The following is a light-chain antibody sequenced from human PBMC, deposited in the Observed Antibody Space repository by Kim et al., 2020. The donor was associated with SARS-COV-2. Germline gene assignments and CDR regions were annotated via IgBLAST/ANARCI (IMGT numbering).Light chain of an antibody. CDR2: RAS. V-gene: IGKV1-39*01. Sequence: DIQMTQSPSSLSASVGDRVTITCRASQSISNFLNWYQQKPGKAPKLLIYRASSLQSGVPSRFSGSGSGTEFTLTISSLQPEDFANYYCQQSYSSPRSFGQGTKLEI. CDR1: QSISNF. J-gene: IGKJ2*03. CDR3: QQSYSSPRS.